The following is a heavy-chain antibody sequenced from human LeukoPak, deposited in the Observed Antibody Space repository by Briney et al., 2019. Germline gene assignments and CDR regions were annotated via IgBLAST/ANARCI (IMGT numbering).Heavy chain of an antibody. Sequence: ASVKVSCKASGYTFTGYYMHWVRQAPGQGLEWMGWINPNSGGTNYAQKFQGRVTMTRDTSISTAYMELKSLRSDDTALYYCARGSSSSERAANDYWGQGTLVTVSS. CDR1: GYTFTGYY. D-gene: IGHD6-6*01. V-gene: IGHV1-2*02. J-gene: IGHJ4*02. CDR3: ARGSSSSERAANDY. CDR2: INPNSGGT.